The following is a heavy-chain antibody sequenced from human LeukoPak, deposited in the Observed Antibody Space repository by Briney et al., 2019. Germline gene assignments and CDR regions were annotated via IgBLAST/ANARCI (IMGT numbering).Heavy chain of an antibody. J-gene: IGHJ4*02. V-gene: IGHV3-15*05. D-gene: IGHD3-22*01. CDR1: GFTFSNAW. CDR3: TTFYMIVVVITT. Sequence: GGSLRLSCAASGFTFSNAWMSWVRQAPGKGLEWVGRIKSETDGGTTDYAAPVKGRFTISRDDSKNTLYLQMNSPKTEDTAVYYCTTFYMIVVVITTWGQGTLVTVSS. CDR2: IKSETDGGTT.